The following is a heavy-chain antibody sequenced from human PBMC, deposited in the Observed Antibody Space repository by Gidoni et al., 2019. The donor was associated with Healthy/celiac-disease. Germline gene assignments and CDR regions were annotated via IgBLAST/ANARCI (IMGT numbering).Heavy chain of an antibody. D-gene: IGHD3-3*01. Sequence: QVQLVESGGGLVKPGGSLRRSCAASGFDFSDYYLSCNRQAPGKGLVWVSYISSSGSTIYYADSVKGRFTISRDNAKNSLYLQMNSLRAEDTAVYYCARAGDFWSGYYPGGYYYGMDVWGQGTTVTVSS. V-gene: IGHV3-11*01. CDR2: ISSSGSTI. CDR3: ARAGDFWSGYYPGGYYYGMDV. J-gene: IGHJ6*02. CDR1: GFDFSDYY.